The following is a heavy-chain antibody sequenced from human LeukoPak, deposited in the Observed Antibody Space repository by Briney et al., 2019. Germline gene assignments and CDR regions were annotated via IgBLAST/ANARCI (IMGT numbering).Heavy chain of an antibody. D-gene: IGHD3-22*01. Sequence: GGSLTLSCAASGFTSSSYAMSWVRQAPGKGLEWVSAISGSGGSTYYADSVKGRFNISRDNYKNTLYLQMNSLRAEDTAVYYCAKSPPYYDSQFDYWGQGTLVTVSS. J-gene: IGHJ4*02. CDR1: GFTSSSYA. V-gene: IGHV3-23*01. CDR2: ISGSGGST. CDR3: AKSPPYYDSQFDY.